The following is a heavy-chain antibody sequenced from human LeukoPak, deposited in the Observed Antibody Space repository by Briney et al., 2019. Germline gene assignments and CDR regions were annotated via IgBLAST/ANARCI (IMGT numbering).Heavy chain of an antibody. CDR1: GYTFTGYY. Sequence: GASVTVSCMASGYTFTGYYMHWVGQAPGQGGDGMGWINPNSGGTNYPQKFQGRVTITRDTSISTAYIELSRLTSADSAVYYCARADLRAAAPLKGYWGQGTLVTAPS. V-gene: IGHV1-2*02. D-gene: IGHD6-13*01. J-gene: IGHJ4*02. CDR3: ARADLRAAAPLKGY. CDR2: INPNSGGT.